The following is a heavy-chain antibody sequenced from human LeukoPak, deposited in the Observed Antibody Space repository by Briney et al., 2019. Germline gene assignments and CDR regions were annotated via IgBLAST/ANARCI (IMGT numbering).Heavy chain of an antibody. V-gene: IGHV3-21*01. CDR1: GFTFSSYS. D-gene: IGHD2-2*01. CDR2: ISSSSSYI. Sequence: PGGSLRLSCAASGFTFSSYSMNWVRQAPGKGLEWVSSISSSSSYIYYADSVKGRFTISRDNAKNSLYLQMNSLRAEDTAVYYCARDHCSSTSCYGSATPAGYMDVWGKGTTVTVSS. J-gene: IGHJ6*03. CDR3: ARDHCSSTSCYGSATPAGYMDV.